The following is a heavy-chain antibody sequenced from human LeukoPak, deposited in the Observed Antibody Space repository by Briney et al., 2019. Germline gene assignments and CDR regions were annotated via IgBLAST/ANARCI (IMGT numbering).Heavy chain of an antibody. V-gene: IGHV3-21*01. Sequence: PGGSLRLSCAASGFTFSSYSMNWVRQARGKGLEWGSSISSSSSYIYYADSVKGRFTISRDNAKNSLYLQMNSLRAEDTAVYYCARDPYYGGNSTAFDIWGQGTMVTVSS. J-gene: IGHJ3*02. CDR3: ARDPYYGGNSTAFDI. CDR2: ISSSSSYI. D-gene: IGHD4-23*01. CDR1: GFTFSSYS.